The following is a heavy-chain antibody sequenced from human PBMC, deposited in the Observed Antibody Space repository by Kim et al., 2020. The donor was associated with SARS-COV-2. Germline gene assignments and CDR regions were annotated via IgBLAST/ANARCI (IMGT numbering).Heavy chain of an antibody. V-gene: IGHV4-34*01. CDR2: INHSGST. J-gene: IGHJ4*02. CDR3: ARGRTQLGY. Sequence: SETLSLTCAVYGGSFSGYYWSWIRQPPGKGLEWIGEINHSGSTNYNPSLKSRVTISVDTSKNQFSLKLSSVTAADTAVYYCARGRTQLGYWGQGTLVTVSS. D-gene: IGHD6-6*01. CDR1: GGSFSGYY.